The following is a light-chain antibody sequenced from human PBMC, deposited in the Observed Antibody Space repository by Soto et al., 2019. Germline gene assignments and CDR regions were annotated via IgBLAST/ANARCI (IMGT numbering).Light chain of an antibody. CDR1: RNILYRSNNRNY. V-gene: IGKV4-1*01. CDR3: QQYYSAPYT. Sequence: DIVMTQSPDSLAVSLGERATINCKSSRNILYRSNNRNYLSWYQQKAGQPPKLLIYWASARESGVPDRFSGSGSGTDFTLTISSLQAEDVGIYYCQQYYSAPYTFGQGTKLESK. J-gene: IGKJ2*01. CDR2: WAS.